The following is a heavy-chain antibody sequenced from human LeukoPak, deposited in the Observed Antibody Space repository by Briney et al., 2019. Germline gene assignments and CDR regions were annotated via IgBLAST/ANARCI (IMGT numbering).Heavy chain of an antibody. CDR1: GGSISSYY. CDR3: ARGPFIAVDY. V-gene: IGHV4-59*12. Sequence: KPPETLSLTCTVSGGSISSYYWSWIRQPPGKGLEWIGYIYYSGSTNYNPSLKSRVTISVDTSKNQFSLKLSSVTAADTAVYYCARGPFIAVDYWGQGTLVTVSS. D-gene: IGHD6-19*01. J-gene: IGHJ4*02. CDR2: IYYSGST.